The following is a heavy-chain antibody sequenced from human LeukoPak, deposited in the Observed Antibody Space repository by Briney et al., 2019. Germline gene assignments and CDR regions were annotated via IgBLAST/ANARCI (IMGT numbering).Heavy chain of an antibody. J-gene: IGHJ3*02. CDR1: GFTLNNYW. D-gene: IGHD3-9*01. CDR3: ARDLSNKILTTYYDVFDI. V-gene: IGHV3-7*03. CDR2: IKQDGSRK. Sequence: PGGSLRLSCAASGFTLNNYWMTWVRQAPGEGLEWVANIKQDGSRKHYVDSVEGRFTISRDNARNSLYLQMNSLRAEDTAVYYCARDLSNKILTTYYDVFDIWGQGILVTVSS.